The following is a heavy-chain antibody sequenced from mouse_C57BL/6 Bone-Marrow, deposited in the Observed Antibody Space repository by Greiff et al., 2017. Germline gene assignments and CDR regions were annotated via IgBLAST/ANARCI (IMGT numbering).Heavy chain of an antibody. CDR1: GYTFTSYG. D-gene: IGHD5-2*01. CDR3: ARGIYYAIED. V-gene: IGHV1-81*01. Sequence: VQLVESGAELARPGASVKLSCTASGYTFTSYGISWVKQTTGQGLEWLGEIYPRSGNTYYNEKFTGKATQTADKASSTAYMEHSSLTSEDSAVYFCARGIYYAIEDWGQGTSVSVS. J-gene: IGHJ4*01. CDR2: IYPRSGNT.